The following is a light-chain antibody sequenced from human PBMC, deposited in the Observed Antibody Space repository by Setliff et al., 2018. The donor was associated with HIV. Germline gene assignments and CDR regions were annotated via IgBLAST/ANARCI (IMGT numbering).Light chain of an antibody. CDR2: SNS. CDR3: QSYDNRLSGGV. J-gene: IGLJ3*02. Sequence: QSALAQPPSVSGAPGQRVTISCTGNSSNIGTYDVHWYQQSPGAAPKLLIYSNSDRPSGVPARFSASKSATSASLAITGLQADDEGDYYCQSYDNRLSGGVFGGGTKVTV. CDR1: SSNIGTYD. V-gene: IGLV1-40*01.